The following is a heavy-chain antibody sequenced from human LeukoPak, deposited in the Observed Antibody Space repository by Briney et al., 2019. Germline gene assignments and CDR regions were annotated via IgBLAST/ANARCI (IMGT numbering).Heavy chain of an antibody. J-gene: IGHJ3*02. CDR3: ASDPLWFGETHAFDI. CDR1: GFTVSSNY. Sequence: AGGSLRLSCAASGFTVSSNYMSWVRQAPGKGLEWVSVIYSGGSTYYADSVKGRFTISRDNSKNTLYLQMNSLRAEDTAVYYCASDPLWFGETHAFDIWGQGTMVTVSS. D-gene: IGHD3-10*01. CDR2: IYSGGST. V-gene: IGHV3-66*01.